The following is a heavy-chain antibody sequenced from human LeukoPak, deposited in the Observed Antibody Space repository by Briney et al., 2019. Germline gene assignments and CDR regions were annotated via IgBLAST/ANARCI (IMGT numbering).Heavy chain of an antibody. V-gene: IGHV3-33*01. Sequence: GGSLRLSCAASGFTFSSYGMHWVRQAPGKGLEWVAVIWYDGSNKYYADSVKGRFTISRDNSKNTLYLQMNSLRVEDTATYYCVRGQGGPAEWGQGTLVTVSS. CDR1: GFTFSSYG. CDR2: IWYDGSNK. CDR3: VRGQGGPAE. J-gene: IGHJ4*02. D-gene: IGHD1-26*01.